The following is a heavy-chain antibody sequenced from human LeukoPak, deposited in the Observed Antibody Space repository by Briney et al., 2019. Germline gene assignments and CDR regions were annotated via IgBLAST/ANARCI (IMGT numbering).Heavy chain of an antibody. Sequence: GGSLRLSCAASGFTFSSYSMIWVRQAPGKGLEWVSSISSGSTYMYYADSVKGRFTISGDNAQNSMYLQMNSLRAEDTAVYYCGRVGGRSKAAKGDAFDIWGQGTMVTVSS. V-gene: IGHV3-21*01. CDR2: ISSGSTYM. CDR3: GRVGGRSKAAKGDAFDI. D-gene: IGHD6-6*01. CDR1: GFTFSSYS. J-gene: IGHJ3*02.